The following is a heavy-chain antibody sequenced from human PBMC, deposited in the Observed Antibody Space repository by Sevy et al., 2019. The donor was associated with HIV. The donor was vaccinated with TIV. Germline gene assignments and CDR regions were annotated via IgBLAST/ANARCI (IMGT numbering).Heavy chain of an antibody. CDR2: ISYDGSNK. D-gene: IGHD3-9*01. CDR3: ARQDGWGPGGDILNRYPFDY. Sequence: GGSLRLSCAASGFTFSSYAMHWVRQAPGKGLEWVAVISYDGSNKYYADSVKGRFTISRDNSKNTLYLQMNSLRAEDTAVYYCARQDGWGPGGDILNRYPFDYWGQGTLVTVSS. J-gene: IGHJ4*02. V-gene: IGHV3-30*04. CDR1: GFTFSSYA.